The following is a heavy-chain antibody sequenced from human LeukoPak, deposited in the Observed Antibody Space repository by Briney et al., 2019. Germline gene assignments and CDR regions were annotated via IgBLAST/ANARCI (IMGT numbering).Heavy chain of an antibody. CDR2: INHSGST. V-gene: IGHV4-34*01. D-gene: IGHD2-15*01. Sequence: ASETLSLTCAVYGVSFSGYYWSWIRQPPGKGLEWIGEINHSGSTNYNPSLKSRVTISVDTSKNQFSLKLSSVTAADTAVYYCARSGIVVVVASTNWFDPWGQGTLVTVSS. CDR1: GVSFSGYY. CDR3: ARSGIVVVVASTNWFDP. J-gene: IGHJ5*02.